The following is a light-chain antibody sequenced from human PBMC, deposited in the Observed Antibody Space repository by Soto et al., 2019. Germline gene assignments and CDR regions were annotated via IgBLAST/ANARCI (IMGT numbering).Light chain of an antibody. V-gene: IGKV3-11*01. CDR1: QSVSSY. Sequence: EIVLTQSPATLSLSPGARAPLSCRASQSVSSYLAWYQQKPGQAPRLLIYDASNRATGIPARFSGSGSGTDFTLTISSLEPEDFAVYYCQQRSNWPSTFGPGTKVDL. J-gene: IGKJ3*01. CDR2: DAS. CDR3: QQRSNWPST.